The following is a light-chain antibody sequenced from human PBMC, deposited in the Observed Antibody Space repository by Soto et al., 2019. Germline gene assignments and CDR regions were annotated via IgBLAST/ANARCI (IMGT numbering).Light chain of an antibody. Sequence: EIVLTQSPGTLSLSPGERATLSCRASQSVSSSYLGWYQQKPGHAPRLLIYGASGRATGIPDRFSGSGSGTDFTLTISRLEPEDFAVYYCQQYGSSPLFTFGPGTKVDIK. CDR1: QSVSSSY. V-gene: IGKV3-20*01. CDR2: GAS. J-gene: IGKJ3*01. CDR3: QQYGSSPLFT.